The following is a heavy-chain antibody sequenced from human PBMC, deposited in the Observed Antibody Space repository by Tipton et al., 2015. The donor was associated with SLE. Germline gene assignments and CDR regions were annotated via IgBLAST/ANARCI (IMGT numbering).Heavy chain of an antibody. CDR3: ARVAAAAGRYYFDY. CDR1: GFTFSSYW. V-gene: IGHV3-7*01. D-gene: IGHD6-13*01. Sequence: GSLRLSCAASGFTFSSYWMSWVRQAPGKGLEWVANIKQDGSEKYYVDSVKGRFTISRDNAKNSLYLQMNSLRAEDTAVYYCARVAAAAGRYYFDYWGQGTLVTVSS. J-gene: IGHJ4*02. CDR2: IKQDGSEK.